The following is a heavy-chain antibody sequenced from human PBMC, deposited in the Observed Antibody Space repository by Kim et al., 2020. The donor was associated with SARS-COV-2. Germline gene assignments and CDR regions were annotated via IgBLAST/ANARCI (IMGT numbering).Heavy chain of an antibody. J-gene: IGHJ4*02. Sequence: FQGRVTMTRDTSLSTAYMELSRLRSDDTAVYYCARDYDFWSGYYLNFDYWGQGTLVTVSS. CDR3: ARDYDFWSGYYLNFDY. V-gene: IGHV1-2*02. D-gene: IGHD3-3*01.